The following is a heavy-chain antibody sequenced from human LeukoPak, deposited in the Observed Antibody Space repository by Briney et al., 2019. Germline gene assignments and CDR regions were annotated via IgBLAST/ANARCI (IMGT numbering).Heavy chain of an antibody. J-gene: IGHJ4*02. CDR1: GFTFSSYW. CDR3: AKDLARHTYYYDSLDY. CDR2: IKQDGSEK. Sequence: GGSLRLSCAASGFTFSSYWMSWVRQAPGKGLEWVANIKQDGSEKYYVDSVKGRFTISRDNAKNSLYLQMNSLRAEDTAVYYCAKDLARHTYYYDSLDYWGQGTLVTVSS. V-gene: IGHV3-7*03. D-gene: IGHD3-22*01.